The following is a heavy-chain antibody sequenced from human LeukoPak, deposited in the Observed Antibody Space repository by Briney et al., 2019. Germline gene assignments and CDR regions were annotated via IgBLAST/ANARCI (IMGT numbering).Heavy chain of an antibody. J-gene: IGHJ4*02. D-gene: IGHD4-17*01. CDR3: AKNSLSSRLRYFDY. V-gene: IGHV3-30*18. CDR2: ISYDGSNK. Sequence: GGSLRLSCAASGFTFSSYGMHWVRQAPGKGLEWVAVISYDGSNKYYADSVKGRFTISRDNSKNTLYLQMNSLRAEDTAVYYCAKNSLSSRLRYFDYWGQGTLVTVSS. CDR1: GFTFSSYG.